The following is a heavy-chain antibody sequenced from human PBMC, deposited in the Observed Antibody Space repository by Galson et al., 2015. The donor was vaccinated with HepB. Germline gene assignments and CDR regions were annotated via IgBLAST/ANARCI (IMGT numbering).Heavy chain of an antibody. J-gene: IGHJ4*02. V-gene: IGHV1-18*01. CDR3: AGSTDSSGWASPPKYFDY. D-gene: IGHD6-19*01. Sequence: SCKASGYTFPSYGITWVRQAPGQGLEWMGWISVYNGNTKYAKKFQGRVTMTTDTSTSTADMELRSLRSDDTAVYYCAGSTDSSGWASPPKYFDYWGQGTLVTVSS. CDR2: ISVYNGNT. CDR1: GYTFPSYG.